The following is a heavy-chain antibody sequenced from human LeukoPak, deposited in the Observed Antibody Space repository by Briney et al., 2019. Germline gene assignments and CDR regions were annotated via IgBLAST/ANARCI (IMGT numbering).Heavy chain of an antibody. D-gene: IGHD3-10*01. Sequence: PSETLSLTCAVSGGSISSGGYSWSWIRQPPGKGLEWIGYIYHSGSTYYNPSLKSRVTISVDRSKNQFSLKLSSVAAADTAVYYCARDRGVRGKAFDIWGQGTMVTVSS. CDR2: IYHSGST. CDR3: ARDRGVRGKAFDI. CDR1: GGSISSGGYS. V-gene: IGHV4-30-2*01. J-gene: IGHJ3*02.